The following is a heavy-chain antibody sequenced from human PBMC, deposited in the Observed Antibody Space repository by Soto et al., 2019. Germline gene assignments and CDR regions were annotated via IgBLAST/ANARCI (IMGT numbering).Heavy chain of an antibody. D-gene: IGHD2-21*01. J-gene: IGHJ6*03. CDR1: GFTFSGYG. CDR2: ISYDGTNK. CDR3: AKMLSRLRADYYYYYMDV. V-gene: IGHV3-30*18. Sequence: QVQLVESGGGVVQPGGSLRLSCAASGFTFSGYGMHWVRQAPGKGLGWVAVISYDGTNKYYADSVKGRFTISRDNSKNTLYLQMNSLRAEDTAVYYCAKMLSRLRADYYYYYMDVWGKGTTVTVS.